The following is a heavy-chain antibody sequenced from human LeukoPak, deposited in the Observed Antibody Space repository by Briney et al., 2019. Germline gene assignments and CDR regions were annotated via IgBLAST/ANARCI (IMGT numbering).Heavy chain of an antibody. CDR2: IFYTGGT. CDR3: ARHGGTRITLVEVYYFDY. D-gene: IGHD4-11*01. CDR1: GGSISSSNW. Sequence: SGTLSLTCAVSGGSISSSNWWSWVRQPPEKGLEWIGSIFYTGGTYYSPSLKSRVTMSVDTSKNQFSLKLSSVTAADTAVYYCARHGGTRITLVEVYYFDYWGQGTPVTVSS. V-gene: IGHV4-4*02. J-gene: IGHJ4*02.